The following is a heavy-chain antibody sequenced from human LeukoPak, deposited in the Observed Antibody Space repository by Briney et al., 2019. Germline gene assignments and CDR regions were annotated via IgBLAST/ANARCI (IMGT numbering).Heavy chain of an antibody. CDR1: GFTFSSYS. D-gene: IGHD3-10*01. V-gene: IGHV3-48*01. J-gene: IGHJ5*02. Sequence: GGSLRLSCAASGFTFSSYSMNWLRQAPGEGLEWVSYISSSSSTIYYADSVKGRCTISRDNAKNSLYLQMNSLRAEDTAVHYCASRGDPRKNWFDPWGQGTLVTVSS. CDR2: ISSSSSTI. CDR3: ASRGDPRKNWFDP.